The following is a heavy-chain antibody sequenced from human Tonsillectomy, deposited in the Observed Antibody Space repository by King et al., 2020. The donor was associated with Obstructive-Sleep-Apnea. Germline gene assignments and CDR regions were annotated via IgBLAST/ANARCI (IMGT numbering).Heavy chain of an antibody. D-gene: IGHD3-22*01. CDR1: GGSISSSSYY. CDR2: IYYSGST. V-gene: IGHV4-39*07. J-gene: IGHJ4*02. Sequence: QLQESGPGLVKPSETLSLTCTVSGGSISSSSYYWGWIRQPPGKGLEWIGSIYYSGSTYYNPSLKSRVTISVDTSKNQFSLKLSSVTAADTAVYYCARGVRPYYDSSGYYPDYWGQGTLVTVSS. CDR3: ARGVRPYYDSSGYYPDY.